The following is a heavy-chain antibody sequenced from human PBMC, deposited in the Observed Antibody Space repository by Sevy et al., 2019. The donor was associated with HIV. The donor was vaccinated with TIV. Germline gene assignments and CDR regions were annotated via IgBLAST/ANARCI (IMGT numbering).Heavy chain of an antibody. CDR1: GASISSSGYC. D-gene: IGHD6-19*01. Sequence: SETLSLTCTVSGASISSSGYCWGWIRQPPGKGLEWIASINYRGITFDNPSLKSRITISADMSKNQFSLDLNSVTAADTAIYYCAGPILTYNNGWSYYDYWGQGTVVTVSS. CDR3: AGPILTYNNGWSYYDY. J-gene: IGHJ4*02. CDR2: INYRGIT. V-gene: IGHV4-39*01.